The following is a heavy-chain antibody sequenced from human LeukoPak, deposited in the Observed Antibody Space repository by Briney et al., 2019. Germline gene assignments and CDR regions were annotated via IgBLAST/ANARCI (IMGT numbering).Heavy chain of an antibody. V-gene: IGHV5-51*01. Sequence: GESLEISCKGSGYSFTSYWIGWVRQMPGKGLEWMGIIYPGDSDTRYSPSFQGQVTISADKSISTAYLQWSSLKASDTAMYYCARSLYCGGDCYSYYFDYWGQGTLVTVSS. J-gene: IGHJ4*02. CDR3: ARSLYCGGDCYSYYFDY. D-gene: IGHD2-21*02. CDR1: GYSFTSYW. CDR2: IYPGDSDT.